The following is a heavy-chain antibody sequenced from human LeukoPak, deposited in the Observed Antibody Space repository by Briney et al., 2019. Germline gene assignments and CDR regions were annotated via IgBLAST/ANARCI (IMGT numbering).Heavy chain of an antibody. CDR3: AAGAAAGTMGDY. CDR1: GFTFTSSA. Sequence: SXKVSCKASGFTFTSSAMQWVRQARGQRLEWIGWIVVGSGNTNYAQKFQERVTITRDMSTSTAYMELSSLRSEDTAVYYCAAGAAAGTMGDYWGQGTLVTVSS. J-gene: IGHJ4*02. CDR2: IVVGSGNT. V-gene: IGHV1-58*02. D-gene: IGHD6-13*01.